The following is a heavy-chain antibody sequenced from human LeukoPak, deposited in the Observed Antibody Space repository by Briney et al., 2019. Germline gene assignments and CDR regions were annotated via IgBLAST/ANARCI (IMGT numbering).Heavy chain of an antibody. CDR3: ARARVRGYSYGRPYYFDY. D-gene: IGHD5-18*01. J-gene: IGHJ4*02. CDR1: GFTFGFYA. V-gene: IGHV3-23*01. Sequence: GGSLRLSCAASGFTFGFYAMSWVRQAPGKGLEWVSAISGSGGSTYHADSVKGRFTISRDNSKNTLYLQMNSLRVEDTAVYYCARARVRGYSYGRPYYFDYWGQGTLVTVSS. CDR2: ISGSGGST.